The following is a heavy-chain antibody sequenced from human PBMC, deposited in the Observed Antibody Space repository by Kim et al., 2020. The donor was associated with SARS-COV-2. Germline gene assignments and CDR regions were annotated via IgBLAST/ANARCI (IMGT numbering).Heavy chain of an antibody. V-gene: IGHV4-39*02. CDR1: GGSISSSSYY. D-gene: IGHD4-17*01. CDR2: ISYSGST. Sequence: SETLSLTCTVSGGSISSSSYYWGWIRQPPGMGLEWIGSISYSGSTYYNPSLKSRVTISVDTSKNHFSLMLSSVTAADTAVYYCAVSGLTTVTISLGMDVWGQGTTVTVSS. J-gene: IGHJ6*02. CDR3: AVSGLTTVTISLGMDV.